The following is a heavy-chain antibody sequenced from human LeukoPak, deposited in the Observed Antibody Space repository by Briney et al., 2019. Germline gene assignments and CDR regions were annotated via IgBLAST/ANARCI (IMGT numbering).Heavy chain of an antibody. V-gene: IGHV3-30*18. CDR2: ISYDGSNT. Sequence: PGRSLRLSCAASGFTFSSYGMHWVRQAPGKGLEWVAVISYDGSNTYYADSVKGRFTISRDNSKKTLYLQMNSLRPEDTAVYYCAKAVGRYSGSSWGDYWGQGTLVTVSS. CDR1: GFTFSSYG. J-gene: IGHJ4*02. CDR3: AKAVGRYSGSSWGDY. D-gene: IGHD6-13*01.